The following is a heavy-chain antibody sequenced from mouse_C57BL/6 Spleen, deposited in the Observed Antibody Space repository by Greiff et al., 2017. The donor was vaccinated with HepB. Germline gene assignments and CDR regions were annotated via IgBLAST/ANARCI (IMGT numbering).Heavy chain of an antibody. D-gene: IGHD1-1*01. CDR3: ARHYYGSSPWFAY. V-gene: IGHV1-5*01. J-gene: IGHJ3*01. CDR1: GYTFTSYW. CDR2: IYPGNSDT. Sequence: VQLQQSGTVLARPGASVKMSCKTSGYTFTSYWMHWVKQRPGQGLEWIGAIYPGNSDTSYNQKFKGKAKLTAVTSASTAYMELSSLTSEDSAVYYCARHYYGSSPWFAYWGQGTLVTVSA.